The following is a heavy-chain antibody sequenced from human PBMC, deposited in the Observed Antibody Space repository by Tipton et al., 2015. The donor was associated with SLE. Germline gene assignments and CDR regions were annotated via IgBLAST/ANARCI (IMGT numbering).Heavy chain of an antibody. CDR1: GGSFSGYY. CDR3: ARKGNCSGGSCFDY. D-gene: IGHD2-15*01. V-gene: IGHV4-34*01. CDR2: INHSGST. J-gene: IGHJ4*02. Sequence: LRLSCSVYGGSFSGYYWSWIRQPPGKGLEWIGEINHSGSTNYNPSLKSRVTISVDTSKNHFSLKLSSVTAADTAVYYCARKGNCSGGSCFDYWGQGTLVTVSS.